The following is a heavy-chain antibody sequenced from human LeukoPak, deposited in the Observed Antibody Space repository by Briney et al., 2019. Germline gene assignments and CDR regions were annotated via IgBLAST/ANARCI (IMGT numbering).Heavy chain of an antibody. D-gene: IGHD3-22*01. J-gene: IGHJ4*02. Sequence: GESLKISCKGSGYSFTSYWIGLVRQMPGKGLEWMGIIYLGDSDTRYTPSFQAQVTITTDKPITTPHLAWISLSPSHTAMLFPARYPGYDSPPLDYWGQGNLVTVSS. CDR2: IYLGDSDT. CDR1: GYSFTSYW. CDR3: ARYPGYDSPPLDY. V-gene: IGHV5-51*04.